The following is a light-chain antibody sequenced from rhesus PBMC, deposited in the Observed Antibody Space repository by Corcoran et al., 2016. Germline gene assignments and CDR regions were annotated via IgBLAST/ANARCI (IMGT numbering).Light chain of an antibody. J-gene: IGKJ2*01. V-gene: IGKV1-22*01. CDR1: QGFTNW. CDR2: EAS. CDR3: LQYDSSPYS. Sequence: IQMTQSPSSLSASVGDKVTISCQASQGFTNWLAWYQQKQGKPPKLLIYEASTLQIGVPSRFSGGGYGTSFTLTTSSLQPEDFATYYCLQYDSSPYSFGQGTKVEIK.